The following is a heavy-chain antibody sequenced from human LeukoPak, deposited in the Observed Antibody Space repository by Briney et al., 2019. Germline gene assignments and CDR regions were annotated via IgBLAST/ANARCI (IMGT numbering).Heavy chain of an antibody. D-gene: IGHD6-6*01. CDR2: ISYDGSNK. CDR1: GFTFDDYA. Sequence: GGSLRLSCTASGFTFDDYAMSWVRQAPGKGLEWVAVISYDGSNKYYADSVKGRFTISRDNSKNTLYLQMNSLRAEDTAVYYCARDHASSSSFDYWGQGTLVTVSS. CDR3: ARDHASSSSFDY. J-gene: IGHJ4*02. V-gene: IGHV3-30*04.